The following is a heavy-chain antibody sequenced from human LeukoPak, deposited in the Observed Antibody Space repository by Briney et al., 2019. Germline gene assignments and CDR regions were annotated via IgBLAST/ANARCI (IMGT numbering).Heavy chain of an antibody. J-gene: IGHJ4*02. CDR2: ISYDGSNK. CDR1: GFTFSSYA. Sequence: GRSLRLSCAASGFTFSSYAMHWVRQAPGKGLEWVAVISYDGSNKYYADSVKGRFTISRDNSKNTLYLQMNSLRAEDTAVYYCARDRTETVIDYWGQGTLVTVSS. V-gene: IGHV3-30-3*01. CDR3: ARDRTETVIDY. D-gene: IGHD3/OR15-3a*01.